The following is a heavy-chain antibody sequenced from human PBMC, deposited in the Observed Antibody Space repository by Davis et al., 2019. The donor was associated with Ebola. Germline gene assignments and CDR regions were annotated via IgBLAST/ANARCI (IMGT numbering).Heavy chain of an antibody. CDR2: ISGSGGST. Sequence: PGGSLRLSCAASGFTFSSYAMSWVRQAPGKGLEWVSAISGSGGSTYYADSVKGRFTISRDNSKNTLYLQMNSLRAEDTAVYYRAKDFIRDFWSGYTAVAGYYFDYWGQGTLVTVSS. CDR3: AKDFIRDFWSGYTAVAGYYFDY. D-gene: IGHD3-3*01. J-gene: IGHJ4*02. V-gene: IGHV3-23*01. CDR1: GFTFSSYA.